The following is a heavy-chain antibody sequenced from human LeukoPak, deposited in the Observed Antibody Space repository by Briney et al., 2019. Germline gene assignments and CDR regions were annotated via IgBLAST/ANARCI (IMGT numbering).Heavy chain of an antibody. J-gene: IGHJ2*01. CDR1: GYTFTGYY. D-gene: IGHD2-15*01. CDR3: ARESSAELLRNWYFDL. CDR2: INPNSGGT. V-gene: IGHV1-2*02. Sequence: ASVKVSCKASGYTFTGYYMHWVRQAPGQGLERMGWINPNSGGTSYAQKFQGRATMTRDTSISTAYMELSRLRSDDTAVYYCARESSAELLRNWYFDLWGRGTLVTVSS.